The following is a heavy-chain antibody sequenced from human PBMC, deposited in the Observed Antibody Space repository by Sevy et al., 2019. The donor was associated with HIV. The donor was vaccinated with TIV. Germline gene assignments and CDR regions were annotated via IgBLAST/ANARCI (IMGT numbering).Heavy chain of an antibody. Sequence: GGSLRLSCAASGFTFSDYDMNWVRQAPGKGLEWVSFISSRSSYIYYADSLKGRVTTSRDNANNSLFLQMNSLRAEDTAVYYCARAVDYYDSGGLYYWGQGALVTVSS. CDR3: ARAVDYYDSGGLYY. D-gene: IGHD3-22*01. CDR1: GFTFSDYD. CDR2: ISSRSSYI. V-gene: IGHV3-21*05. J-gene: IGHJ4*02.